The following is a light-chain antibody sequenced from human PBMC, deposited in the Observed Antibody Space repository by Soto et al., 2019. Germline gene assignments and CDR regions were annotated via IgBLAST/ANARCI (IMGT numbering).Light chain of an antibody. Sequence: DIQMTQSPSSLSAFVGDRVTITCRASQVISNYLAWYQQKPGKVPKLLIYAASTLQSGVPSRFSGSGSGTDFTLTISSLQPEDVATYYCQKYNSAPHTFCGGTKVEIK. CDR1: QVISNY. J-gene: IGKJ4*01. CDR2: AAS. V-gene: IGKV1-27*01. CDR3: QKYNSAPHT.